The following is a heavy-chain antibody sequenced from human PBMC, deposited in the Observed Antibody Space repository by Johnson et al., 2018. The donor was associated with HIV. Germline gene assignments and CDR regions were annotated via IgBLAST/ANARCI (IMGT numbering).Heavy chain of an antibody. Sequence: VQLVESGGGLVQPGGSLRLSCAASGFTFSSYAMSWVRQAPGKGLEWVSAISGSGGSTYYADSVKGRFTISRDNSKNTLYLQMNSLKTEDTALYYCAKDTGGNSGSDAFDIWGQGTMVTVSS. CDR3: AKDTGGNSGSDAFDI. CDR1: GFTFSSYA. CDR2: ISGSGGST. J-gene: IGHJ3*02. V-gene: IGHV3-23*04. D-gene: IGHD4-23*01.